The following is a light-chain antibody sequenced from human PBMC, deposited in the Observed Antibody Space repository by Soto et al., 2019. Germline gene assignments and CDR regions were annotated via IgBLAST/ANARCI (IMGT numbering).Light chain of an antibody. CDR3: QQYNSYPLT. CDR1: QSISSW. Sequence: DIPMTQPPSTLSASVGDRVTITCRASQSISSWLAWYQQKPGKAPKLLIYDASSLESGVPSRFSGSGSGTXXXXXXXXXXXXXFATYYCQQYNSYPLTFGGXXKVEIK. J-gene: IGKJ4*01. CDR2: DAS. V-gene: IGKV1-5*01.